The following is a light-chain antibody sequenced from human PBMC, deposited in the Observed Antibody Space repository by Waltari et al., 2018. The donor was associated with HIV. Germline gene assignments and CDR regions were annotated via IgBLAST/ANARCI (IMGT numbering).Light chain of an antibody. CDR1: RIGRKS. Sequence: SYVLTQPPSVSVAPGQTARITCGGSRIGRKSVHWYQQKPGQAPVLVVQDDSDRPSRIPERFSGSNPGDTATLAISKVEAGDEADYYCQVWEITDDHVVFGGGTKLTVL. V-gene: IGLV3-21*02. J-gene: IGLJ2*01. CDR2: DDS. CDR3: QVWEITDDHVV.